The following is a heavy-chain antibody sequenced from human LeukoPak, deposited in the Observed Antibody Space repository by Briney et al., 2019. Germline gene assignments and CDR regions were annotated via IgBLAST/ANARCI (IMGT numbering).Heavy chain of an antibody. V-gene: IGHV1-69*06. Sequence: SVKVSCKASGGTFSSYAISWVRQAPGQGLEWMGGIIPIFGTANYAQKFQGRVTITADKSTSTAYMELSSLRSEDTAVYYCARDSLTGYYEWDYWGQGTLVTVSS. D-gene: IGHD3-9*01. CDR2: IIPIFGTA. J-gene: IGHJ4*02. CDR1: GGTFSSYA. CDR3: ARDSLTGYYEWDY.